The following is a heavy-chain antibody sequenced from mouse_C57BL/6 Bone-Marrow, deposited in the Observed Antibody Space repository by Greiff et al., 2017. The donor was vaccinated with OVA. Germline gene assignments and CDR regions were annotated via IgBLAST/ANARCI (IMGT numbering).Heavy chain of an antibody. J-gene: IGHJ2*01. D-gene: IGHD1-1*01. CDR2: INPSSGYT. CDR1: GYTFTSYT. CDR3: ARKGLSYYYGSFDY. Sequence: QVQLKQSGAELVRPGASVKMSCKASGYTFTSYTMHWVKQRPGQGLEWIGYINPSSGYTKYNQKFKDKATLTADKSSSTAYMQLSSLTSEDSAVYYSARKGLSYYYGSFDYWGQGTTLTVSS. V-gene: IGHV1-4*01.